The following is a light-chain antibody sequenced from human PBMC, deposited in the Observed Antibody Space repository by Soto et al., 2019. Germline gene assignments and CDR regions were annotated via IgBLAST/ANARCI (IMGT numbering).Light chain of an antibody. CDR1: HSISAS. CDR2: DVS. CDR3: QHYNSYSEA. Sequence: IQMTQSPSSLSXSVGDRFXIPCRASHSISASLAWYQQKPGRAPRLLIYDVSNLESGVPSRFSGSGSGTEFTLTISSLQPDDFATYYCQHYNSYSEAFGQGTKVDIK. V-gene: IGKV1-5*01. J-gene: IGKJ1*01.